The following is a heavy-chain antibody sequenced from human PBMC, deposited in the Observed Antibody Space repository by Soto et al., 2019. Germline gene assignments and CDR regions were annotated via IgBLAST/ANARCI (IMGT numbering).Heavy chain of an antibody. CDR3: ARDTSEGYYGSGSYNPYYYYGMDV. V-gene: IGHV4-61*01. J-gene: IGHJ6*02. Sequence: SETLSLTCTVSGGSVSSGSYYWSWIRQPPGKGLEWIGYIYYSGSTNYNPSLKSRVTISVDTSKNQFSLKLSSVTAADTAVYYCARDTSEGYYGSGSYNPYYYYGMDVWGQGTTVTVSS. D-gene: IGHD3-10*01. CDR1: GGSVSSGSYY. CDR2: IYYSGST.